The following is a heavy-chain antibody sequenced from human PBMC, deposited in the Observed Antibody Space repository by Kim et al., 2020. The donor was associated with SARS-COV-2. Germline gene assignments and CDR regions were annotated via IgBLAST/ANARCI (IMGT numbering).Heavy chain of an antibody. D-gene: IGHD6-13*01. CDR3: VAGNAFEFVCDY. J-gene: IGHJ4*02. CDR2: ISWNSGTI. Sequence: GGSLRLSCAASGFTFHDYAMHWVRQPPGKGLEWVSSISWNSGTIGYADSVKGRFTISRDNAKNSLYLQMNNLRAEDTALYYCVAGNAFEFVCDYWGQGSLVTVSS. V-gene: IGHV3-9*01. CDR1: GFTFHDYA.